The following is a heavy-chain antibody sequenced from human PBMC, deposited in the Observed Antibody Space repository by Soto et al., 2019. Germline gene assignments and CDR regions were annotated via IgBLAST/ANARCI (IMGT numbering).Heavy chain of an antibody. V-gene: IGHV6-1*01. Sequence: HSQTLSLTCAISGDSVSSNSAAWNWIRQSPSRGLEWLGRTYYRSKWYNDYAVSVKSRITINPDTSKNQFSLQLNSVTPEDTAVYYCARDRQGITMVRGNYYYYGMDVWGQGTTVTVSS. CDR1: GDSVSSNSAA. CDR2: TYYRSKWYN. CDR3: ARDRQGITMVRGNYYYYGMDV. D-gene: IGHD3-10*01. J-gene: IGHJ6*02.